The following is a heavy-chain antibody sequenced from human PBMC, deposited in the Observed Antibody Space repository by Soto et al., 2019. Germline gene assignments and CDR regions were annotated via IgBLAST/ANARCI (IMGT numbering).Heavy chain of an antibody. D-gene: IGHD1-1*01. CDR1: GGTFSSYT. CDR2: IIPILGIA. J-gene: IGHJ3*02. V-gene: IGHV1-69*02. CDR3: ASLLLPGAFDI. Sequence: SVKVSCKASGGTFSSYTISWVRQAPGQGLEWMGRIIPILGIANYAQKFQGRVTITADKSTSTAYMELSSLRSEDTAVYYCASLLLPGAFDIWGQGTMVTVSS.